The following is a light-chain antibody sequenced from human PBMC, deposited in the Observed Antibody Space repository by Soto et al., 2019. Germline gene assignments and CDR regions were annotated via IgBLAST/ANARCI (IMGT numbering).Light chain of an antibody. Sequence: EIVLTQSPGTLSLSPGEIATLSCRASHTVSSNYLAWYQQKPGQAPRLLIYGASSRATGIPDRFSGSGSGTDFTLTISSLEPEDFAVYYCQQRTNWPALTFGGGTKVDIK. J-gene: IGKJ4*01. CDR3: QQRTNWPALT. CDR1: HTVSSNY. V-gene: IGKV3D-20*02. CDR2: GAS.